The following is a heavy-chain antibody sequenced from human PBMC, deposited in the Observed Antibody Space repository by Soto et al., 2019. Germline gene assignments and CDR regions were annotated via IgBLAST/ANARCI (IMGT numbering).Heavy chain of an antibody. CDR3: ARAGIVVVPAAYYYYGMDV. Sequence: ASVKVSCKASGYTFTSYYMHWVRQAPGQGLEWMGIINPSGGSTSYAQKFQGRVTITADESTSTRYMELSSLRSEDTSVYYCARAGIVVVPAAYYYYGMDVCGHGTTVTVSS. J-gene: IGHJ6*02. CDR1: GYTFTSYY. V-gene: IGHV1-46*01. D-gene: IGHD2-2*01. CDR2: INPSGGST.